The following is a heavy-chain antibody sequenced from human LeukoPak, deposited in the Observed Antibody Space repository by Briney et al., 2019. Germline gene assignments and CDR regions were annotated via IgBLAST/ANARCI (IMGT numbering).Heavy chain of an antibody. CDR1: GYTFSDYY. CDR2: INPNSGDT. V-gene: IGHV1-2*04. Sequence: ASVKVSCKASGYTFSDYYIHWVRQAPGQGLEWMGWINPNSGDTNYEQKFQDWVTMTRDTSVNTVYMELSSLKSDDTAVYYCARVGYYYGAESHFKALDSWGQGTLVIVSS. CDR3: ARVGYYYGAESHFKALDS. J-gene: IGHJ4*02. D-gene: IGHD3-10*01.